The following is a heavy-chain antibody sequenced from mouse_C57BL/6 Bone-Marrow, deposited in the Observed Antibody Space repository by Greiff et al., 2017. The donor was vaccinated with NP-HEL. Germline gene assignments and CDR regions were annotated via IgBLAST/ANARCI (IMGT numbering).Heavy chain of an antibody. CDR3: ARSIYYDYADDPVYAMDY. Sequence: EVKLVESGGGLVQPGGSLSLSCAASGFTFTDYYMSWVRQPPGKALEWLVFIRNKANGYTTEYSASVQGRFTISRDNAQSILYLQMNALRAEDSATYYCARSIYYDYADDPVYAMDYWGQGTSVTVSS. J-gene: IGHJ4*01. CDR1: GFTFTDYY. D-gene: IGHD2-4*01. V-gene: IGHV7-3*01. CDR2: IRNKANGYTT.